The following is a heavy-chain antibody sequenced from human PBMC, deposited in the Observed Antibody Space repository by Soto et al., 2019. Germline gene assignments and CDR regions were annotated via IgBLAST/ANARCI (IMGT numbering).Heavy chain of an antibody. Sequence: EVPLLESGGGLIQPGGSLRLSCAASGFTFSNYAMSWVRQAPGKGLEWVSTISGAGTSTYYAESVKGRFTISRDNCKNTLFLRVNILRAEDTAVYYCAKPQSGVGTYCFDYWGQGTLVTVSS. J-gene: IGHJ4*02. V-gene: IGHV3-23*01. CDR2: ISGAGTST. CDR3: AKPQSGVGTYCFDY. D-gene: IGHD2-8*01. CDR1: GFTFSNYA.